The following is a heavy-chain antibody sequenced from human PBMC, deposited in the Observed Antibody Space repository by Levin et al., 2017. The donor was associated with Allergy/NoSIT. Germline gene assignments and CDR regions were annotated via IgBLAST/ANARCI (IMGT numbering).Heavy chain of an antibody. CDR1: GFTFSNYG. Sequence: GESLKISCAASGFTFSNYGMHWVRQAPGKGLEWVAVIWYDASNEYYADSVKGRFTISRDNSKNTLYLQMNSLRAEDTAIYYCAGQQLAAFDIWGRGTMVTVSS. CDR2: IWYDASNE. CDR3: AGQQLAAFDI. J-gene: IGHJ3*02. D-gene: IGHD6-13*01. V-gene: IGHV3-33*01.